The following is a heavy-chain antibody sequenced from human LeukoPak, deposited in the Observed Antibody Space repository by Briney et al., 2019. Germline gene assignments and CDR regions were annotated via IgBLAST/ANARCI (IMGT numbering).Heavy chain of an antibody. V-gene: IGHV3-11*05. Sequence: PGGSLRLSCAVSGFSLSDYYTNWVRQAPGKGLEWISYVTSTGRFTNYADSVKGRFTISRDSAKNSVSLQLSSLTAEDTAVYYCARGRRGSYYTFQVWGQGTLVSVSS. CDR3: ARGRRGSYYTFQV. CDR2: VTSTGRFT. J-gene: IGHJ4*02. CDR1: GFSLSDYY. D-gene: IGHD3-16*01.